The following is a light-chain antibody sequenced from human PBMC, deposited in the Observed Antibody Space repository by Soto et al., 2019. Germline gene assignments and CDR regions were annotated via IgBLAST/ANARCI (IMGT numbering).Light chain of an antibody. Sequence: EIVLTQSPATLSLSPGERATLSCRASQSVNSYLAWYQQKPGQAPRLLIYGASTRATGIPARFSGSGSGTEFTLTISSLQSEDFAVYYCQQYNNWPRAYTFGQGTKLEIK. CDR2: GAS. J-gene: IGKJ2*01. CDR3: QQYNNWPRAYT. CDR1: QSVNSY. V-gene: IGKV3-15*01.